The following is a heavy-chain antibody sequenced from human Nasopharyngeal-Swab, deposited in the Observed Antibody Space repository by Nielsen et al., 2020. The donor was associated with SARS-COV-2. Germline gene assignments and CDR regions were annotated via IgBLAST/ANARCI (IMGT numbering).Heavy chain of an antibody. Sequence: GESLKISCAASGFTFSNFAMSWVHQAPGKGLEWVSVVSGDSDSTYYTDSVRGRFTISRDNSKNTLNLQMNNLRAEDTAIYYCAKDRDSGDDSEEYYHYYGMDVWGQGAPVTVSS. D-gene: IGHD5-12*01. J-gene: IGHJ6*02. CDR1: GFTFSNFA. V-gene: IGHV3-23*01. CDR2: VSGDSDST. CDR3: AKDRDSGDDSEEYYHYYGMDV.